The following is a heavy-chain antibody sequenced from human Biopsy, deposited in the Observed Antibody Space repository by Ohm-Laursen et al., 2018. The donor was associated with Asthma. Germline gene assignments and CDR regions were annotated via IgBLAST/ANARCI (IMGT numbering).Heavy chain of an antibody. V-gene: IGHV4-34*01. CDR1: GGSFSSNY. J-gene: IGHJ6*02. D-gene: IGHD1-26*01. CDR2: THHRGHT. CDR3: ARGSSSRLSQWELLVSGGKRAHSYYGMDV. Sequence: SETLSLTCAVYGGSFSSNYWSWIRQTPGKGLEWLGDTHHRGHTNYNPSLSSRLTLSVDTSKNQFSLRLTSVTAADTAVYYCARGSSSRLSQWELLVSGGKRAHSYYGMDVWGQGTTVTVSS.